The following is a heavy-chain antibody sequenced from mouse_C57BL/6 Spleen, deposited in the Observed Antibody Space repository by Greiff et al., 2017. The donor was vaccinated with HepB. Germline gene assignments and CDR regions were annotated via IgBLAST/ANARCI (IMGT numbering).Heavy chain of an antibody. CDR2: ISSGSSTI. V-gene: IGHV5-17*01. J-gene: IGHJ1*03. D-gene: IGHD1-1*01. CDR3: ARPVTTVVATDWYFDV. Sequence: EVQLVESGGGLVKPGGSLKLSCAASGFTFSDYGMHWVRQAPEKGLEWVAYISSGSSTIYYADTVKGRFTISRDNAKNTLFLQMTSLRSEDTAMYYCARPVTTVVATDWYFDVWGTGTTVTVSS. CDR1: GFTFSDYG.